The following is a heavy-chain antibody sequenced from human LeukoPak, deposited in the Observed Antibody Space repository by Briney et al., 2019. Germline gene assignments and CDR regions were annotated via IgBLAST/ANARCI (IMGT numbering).Heavy chain of an antibody. V-gene: IGHV3-21*01. CDR3: ARSLMAGSSTSCYDY. J-gene: IGHJ4*02. CDR2: ISISSSYI. Sequence: GGSLRLSCAASGFTFSSYSMNWVRQAPGKGLEWVSSISISSSYIYYAHSVKGRFTISRDNAKNSLYLQTNSLRAEDTAVYYCARSLMAGSSTSCYDYWGQGTLVTVSS. CDR1: GFTFSSYS. D-gene: IGHD2-2*01.